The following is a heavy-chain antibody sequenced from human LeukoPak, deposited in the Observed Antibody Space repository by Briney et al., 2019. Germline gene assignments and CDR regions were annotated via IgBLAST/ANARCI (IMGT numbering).Heavy chain of an antibody. CDR2: ISPNTGGT. D-gene: IGHD6-6*01. Sequence: ASLTVSCKTSGYTFTGFYTHWVRQAPGQGLEWMGWISPNTGGTNYAQKFQGRVTMTRDTSSTTAYMELTRLRSDDTAVYYCARDPEYTSSSGYYGMDVWGQGTTVTVSS. CDR3: ARDPEYTSSSGYYGMDV. V-gene: IGHV1-2*02. J-gene: IGHJ6*02. CDR1: GYTFTGFY.